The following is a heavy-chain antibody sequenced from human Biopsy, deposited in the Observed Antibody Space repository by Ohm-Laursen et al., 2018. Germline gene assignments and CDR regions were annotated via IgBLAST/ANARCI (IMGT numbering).Heavy chain of an antibody. V-gene: IGHV4-61*01. J-gene: IGHJ6*02. D-gene: IGHD2-2*01. Sequence: SQTLSLTCTVSGGSVSDSFHFWSWLRPPPGQGLEWIGYVYYSGTTNYNPSLKSRLTISVDTSKNQFSLNLNSVTAADTAVYFCARDVKRYCSGTSCYSGYFGMDVWGQGTTVTVS. CDR2: VYYSGTT. CDR3: ARDVKRYCSGTSCYSGYFGMDV. CDR1: GGSVSDSFHF.